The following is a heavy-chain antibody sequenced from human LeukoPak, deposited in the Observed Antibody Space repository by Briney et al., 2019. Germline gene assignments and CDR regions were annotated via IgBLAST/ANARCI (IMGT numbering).Heavy chain of an antibody. CDR3: AKAPHRGSYYYFDY. CDR2: ISGSGGST. Sequence: GRSLRLSCAASGFTFSSYAMSWVRQAPGKGLEWVSAISGSGGSTYYADSVKGRFTISRDNSKNTLYLQMNSLRAEDTAVYYCAKAPHRGSYYYFDYWGQGTLVTVSS. D-gene: IGHD1-26*01. CDR1: GFTFSSYA. J-gene: IGHJ4*02. V-gene: IGHV3-23*01.